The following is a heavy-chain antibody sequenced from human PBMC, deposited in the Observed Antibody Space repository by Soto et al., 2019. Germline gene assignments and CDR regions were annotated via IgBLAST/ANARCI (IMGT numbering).Heavy chain of an antibody. D-gene: IGHD2-15*01. Sequence: PSETLSLTCAVYGGSFSAYYWSWIRQPPGKGLEWIGEINHSGGTSYNPSLKSRVTVSVDTSKSQFSLKLTSVTAADRAVYYCAPLSVSLSGPYGIHVWGQGTTVTVSS. J-gene: IGHJ6*02. CDR3: APLSVSLSGPYGIHV. CDR2: INHSGGT. CDR1: GGSFSAYY. V-gene: IGHV4-34*01.